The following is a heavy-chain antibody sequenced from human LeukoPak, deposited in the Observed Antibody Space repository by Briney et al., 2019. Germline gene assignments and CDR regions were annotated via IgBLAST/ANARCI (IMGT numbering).Heavy chain of an antibody. CDR2: IYHSGST. D-gene: IGHD2-2*01. J-gene: IGHJ3*02. Sequence: SENLSLTCAVSGGSISSSNWWSWVRQPPGKGLEWIGDIYHSGSTNYNPSLKSRVTISVDTSKNQFSLKLSSVTAADTAVYYCARTPRYCSSTSCLTDAFDIWGQGTMVTVSS. CDR1: GGSISSSNW. V-gene: IGHV4-4*02. CDR3: ARTPRYCSSTSCLTDAFDI.